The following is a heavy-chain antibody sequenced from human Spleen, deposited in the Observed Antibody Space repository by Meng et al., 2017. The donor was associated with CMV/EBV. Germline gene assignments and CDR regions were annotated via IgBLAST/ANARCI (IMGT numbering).Heavy chain of an antibody. CDR1: SFSAHY. D-gene: IGHD2-8*01. V-gene: IGHV4-34*01. CDR2: INHSGST. J-gene: IGHJ5*02. CDR3: ARVGPCTRSNCFKYNWFDP. Sequence: SFSAHYCSCFRQPPGQGLEWIGEINHSGSTNYNPSLKSRVTISLDTSNNQFSLNVNSVTAADTAVYYCARVGPCTRSNCFKYNWFDPWGQGTLVTVSS.